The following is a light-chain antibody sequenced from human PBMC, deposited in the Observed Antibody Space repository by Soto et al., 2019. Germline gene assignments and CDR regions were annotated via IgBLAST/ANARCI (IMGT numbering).Light chain of an antibody. J-gene: IGLJ2*01. CDR1: SSNIGTGYD. Sequence: QSVLTQPPSVSGAPGQRVTISCTGSSSNIGTGYDVHWYQQLPGTAPKLLIYGNSNRPSGVPDRFSGAKSGTSASLAITGLQAEDEADYYCKSYDSSLSGSVVFGRGTKLTVL. CDR3: KSYDSSLSGSVV. V-gene: IGLV1-40*01. CDR2: GNS.